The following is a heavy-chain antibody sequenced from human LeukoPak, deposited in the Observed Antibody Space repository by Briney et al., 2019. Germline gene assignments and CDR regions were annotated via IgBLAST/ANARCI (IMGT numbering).Heavy chain of an antibody. Sequence: SETLSLTCTVAGGSITSSSYYWGWLRQPPGKGLEWIGSFYYSGSTYYNPSLKRRVTISIDTSKNQFSLKLSSVTAADTAVYFCARVRVIDWGSSYFDYWGQGNLVTVSS. CDR3: ARVRVIDWGSSYFDY. V-gene: IGHV4-39*07. CDR1: GGSITSSSYY. D-gene: IGHD3-9*01. J-gene: IGHJ4*02. CDR2: FYYSGST.